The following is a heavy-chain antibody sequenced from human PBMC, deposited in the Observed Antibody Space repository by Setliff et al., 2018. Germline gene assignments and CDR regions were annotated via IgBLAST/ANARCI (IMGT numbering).Heavy chain of an antibody. Sequence: SETLSLTCAASGGSFTYYYWTWIRQSPGKGLEWIGEINHLGSPKYDPSLKSRVTMSVDTSKNQFSLKLRSVTAADTAVYYCAKGGGRYHSDSWGQGILVTVSS. V-gene: IGHV4-34*01. J-gene: IGHJ4*02. CDR1: GGSFTYYY. D-gene: IGHD1-1*01. CDR2: INHLGSP. CDR3: AKGGGRYHSDS.